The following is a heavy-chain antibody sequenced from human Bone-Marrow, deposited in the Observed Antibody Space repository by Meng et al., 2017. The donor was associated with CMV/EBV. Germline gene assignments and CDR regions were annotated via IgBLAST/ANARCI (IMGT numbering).Heavy chain of an antibody. CDR3: ARDILEHNAFDM. D-gene: IGHD1/OR15-1a*01. CDR2: IYYSGST. J-gene: IGHJ3*02. Sequence: GSLRLSCTVSGGSISSYYWSWIRQPPGKGLEWIGYIYYSGSTNYNPSLKSRVTISVDTSKNQFSLKLSSVTAADTAVYYCARDILEHNAFDMWGQGTMVTVPS. V-gene: IGHV4-59*01. CDR1: GGSISSYY.